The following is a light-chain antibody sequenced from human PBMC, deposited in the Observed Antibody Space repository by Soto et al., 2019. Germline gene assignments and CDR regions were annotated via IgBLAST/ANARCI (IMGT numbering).Light chain of an antibody. CDR3: SSYAGSNNFV. CDR1: SSDVGGYNY. V-gene: IGLV2-8*01. Sequence: QSALTQPPPASGSPGQSVTISCTGTSSDVGGYNYVSWYQQHPGKAPKLMIYEVSKRPSGVPDRFSGSKSGNTASLTVSGLQAEDEADYYCSSYAGSNNFVFGTG. J-gene: IGLJ1*01. CDR2: EVS.